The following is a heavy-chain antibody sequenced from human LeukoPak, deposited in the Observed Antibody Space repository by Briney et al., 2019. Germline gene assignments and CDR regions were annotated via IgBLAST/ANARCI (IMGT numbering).Heavy chain of an antibody. CDR3: ARGGIVQRQFDY. D-gene: IGHD1-1*01. CDR2: IIPILGTA. V-gene: IGHV1-69*10. Sequence: GASVKVSCKASGYTFTSYAMNWVRQAPGQGLEWMGGIIPILGTANYAQKFQGRVTITADKSTSTAYMELSSLRSEDTAVYYCARGGIVQRQFDYWGQGTLVTVSS. J-gene: IGHJ4*02. CDR1: GYTFTSYA.